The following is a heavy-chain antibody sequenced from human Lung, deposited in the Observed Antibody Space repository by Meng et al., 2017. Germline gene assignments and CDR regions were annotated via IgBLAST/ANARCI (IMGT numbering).Heavy chain of an antibody. CDR3: ARDEDISAAGKLFGDY. J-gene: IGHJ4*02. CDR2: INPKSGDT. Sequence: QVQHVQSGAEVKKPGASVKVSFKPSGYNFPDYYIHWVRRAPGQGLEWMGRINPKSGDTHYAQKFQARVTMTGDTSISTAYMELSGLRSDDTAMYYCARDEDISAAGKLFGDYWGQGTLVTVSS. CDR1: GYNFPDYY. V-gene: IGHV1-2*06. D-gene: IGHD6-25*01.